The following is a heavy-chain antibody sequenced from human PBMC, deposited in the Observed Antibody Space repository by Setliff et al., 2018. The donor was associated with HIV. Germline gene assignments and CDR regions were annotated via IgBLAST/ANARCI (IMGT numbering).Heavy chain of an antibody. Sequence: ASAKVSCKASGNNFTTYAINWVRQAPGQGLEWMGWINTNTGNPRYAQGFTERFVFSVDTSGSTAYLQINSLKSKDTAMYYCSRAGRLTYYNFWSGRGWFDPWGQGTLVTVSS. CDR3: SRAGRLTYYNFWSGRGWFDP. D-gene: IGHD3-3*01. V-gene: IGHV7-4-1*02. J-gene: IGHJ5*02. CDR1: GNNFTTYA. CDR2: INTNTGNP.